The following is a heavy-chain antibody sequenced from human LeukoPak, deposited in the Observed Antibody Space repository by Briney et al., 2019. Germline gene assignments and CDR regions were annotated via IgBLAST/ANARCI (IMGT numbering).Heavy chain of an antibody. D-gene: IGHD2-2*01. Sequence: GASVKVSCKASGGTFSSYAISWVRQAPGQGLEWMGWINPNSGGTNYAQKFQGRVTMTRDTSISTAYMELSRLRSDDTAVYYCARENCSSTSCSTFDYWGQGTLVTVSS. J-gene: IGHJ4*02. CDR1: GGTFSSYA. V-gene: IGHV1-2*02. CDR3: ARENCSSTSCSTFDY. CDR2: INPNSGGT.